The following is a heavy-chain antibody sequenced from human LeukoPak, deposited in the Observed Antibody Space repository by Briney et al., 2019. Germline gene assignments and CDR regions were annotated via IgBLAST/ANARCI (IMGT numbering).Heavy chain of an antibody. CDR1: GYTFTGYY. CDR2: INPNSGGT. Sequence: ASVKVSCKASGYTFTGYYMHWVRQAPEQGLEWMGWINPNSGGTNYAQKFQGRVTMTRDTSITTAYMELSRLRSDDTAVYYCARTHCSSTSCYPYFDYWGQGTLVTVSS. CDR3: ARTHCSSTSCYPYFDY. J-gene: IGHJ4*02. V-gene: IGHV1-2*02. D-gene: IGHD2-2*01.